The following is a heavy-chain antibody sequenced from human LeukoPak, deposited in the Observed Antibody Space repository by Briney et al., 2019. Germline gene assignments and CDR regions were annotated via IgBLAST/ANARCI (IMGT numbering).Heavy chain of an antibody. V-gene: IGHV4-34*01. CDR2: INHSGST. J-gene: IGHJ4*02. Sequence: SETLSLTCAVYGGSFSGYYWSWIRQPPGKGLEWLGEINHSGSTNYNPSLMSRVTISVDTSKNQFSLKLSSVTAADTAVYYCARVYYDSSGYYYIHFDYWGQGTLVTVSS. CDR1: GGSFSGYY. CDR3: ARVYYDSSGYYYIHFDY. D-gene: IGHD3-22*01.